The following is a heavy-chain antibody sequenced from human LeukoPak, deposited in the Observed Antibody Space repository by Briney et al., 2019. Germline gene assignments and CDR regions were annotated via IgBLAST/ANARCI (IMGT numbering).Heavy chain of an antibody. J-gene: IGHJ6*01. Sequence: GGSLRLSCAASGFTFSSYSMNWVRQAPGKGLEWVSSISSSSSYIYYADSVKGRFTISRDNAKNSLYLQMNSLRAEDTAVYYCARDQRIVVVPAATYGMDVWGKGPRSPSPQ. CDR1: GFTFSSYS. D-gene: IGHD2-2*01. CDR3: ARDQRIVVVPAATYGMDV. CDR2: ISSSSSYI. V-gene: IGHV3-21*01.